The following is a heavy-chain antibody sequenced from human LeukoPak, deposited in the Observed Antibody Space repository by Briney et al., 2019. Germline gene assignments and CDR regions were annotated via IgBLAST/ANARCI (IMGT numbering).Heavy chain of an antibody. Sequence: GASVTVSCKASGYTFTSYDINWVRQATGQGLEWMGWMNPNSGNTGYAQKFQGRVAMTRNTSISTAYMELSSLRSEDTAVYYCARGRRGYGMLANYWGQGTLVTVSS. D-gene: IGHD5-12*01. CDR2: MNPNSGNT. CDR1: GYTFTSYD. J-gene: IGHJ4*02. V-gene: IGHV1-8*01. CDR3: ARGRRGYGMLANY.